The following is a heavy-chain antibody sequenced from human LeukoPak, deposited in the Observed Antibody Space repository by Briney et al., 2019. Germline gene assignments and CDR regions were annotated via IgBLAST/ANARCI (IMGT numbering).Heavy chain of an antibody. CDR1: GFSVTSNY. V-gene: IGHV3-66*01. CDR3: AAKGNGYTGTYVFAH. CDR2: LYSSGYT. D-gene: IGHD5-12*01. J-gene: IGHJ4*02. Sequence: GGSLTLSCAASGFSVTSNYMSWVRQAPGKGLEWVSVLYSSGYTKYADSVKGRFSISRDTSENTLSLQMNSLRAEDSAVYYCAAKGNGYTGTYVFAHWGRGTLVTVSS.